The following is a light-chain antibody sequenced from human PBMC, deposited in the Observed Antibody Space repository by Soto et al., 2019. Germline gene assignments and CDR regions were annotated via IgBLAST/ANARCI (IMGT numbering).Light chain of an antibody. Sequence: DVLMTQFPSTLSASVGDRVTITCRASQSINMWVAWYQQRTGKAPKLLIYDYSSLERGVPSRFSGSGSGTEFPLTISSLQPEDFSTYDCHQYNSESPWTFGQGTKVDIK. V-gene: IGKV1-5*01. J-gene: IGKJ1*01. CDR1: QSINMW. CDR2: DYS. CDR3: HQYNSESPWT.